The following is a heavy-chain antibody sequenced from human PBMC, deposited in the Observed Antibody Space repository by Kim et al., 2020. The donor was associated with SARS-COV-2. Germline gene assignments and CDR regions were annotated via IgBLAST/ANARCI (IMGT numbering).Heavy chain of an antibody. Sequence: GGSLRLSCAASGFTFSSYWMSWVRQAPGKGLEWVANIKQDGSEKYYVDSVKGRFTISRDNAKNSLYLQMNSLRAEDTAVYYCARCAWVPFGELSRYYYYYGMDVWGQGTTVTVSS. D-gene: IGHD3-10*01. CDR2: IKQDGSEK. CDR1: GFTFSSYW. J-gene: IGHJ6*02. CDR3: ARCAWVPFGELSRYYYYYGMDV. V-gene: IGHV3-7*01.